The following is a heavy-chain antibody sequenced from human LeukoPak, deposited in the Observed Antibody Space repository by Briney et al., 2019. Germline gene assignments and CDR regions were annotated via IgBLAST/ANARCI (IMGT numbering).Heavy chain of an antibody. J-gene: IGHJ4*02. D-gene: IGHD2-15*01. CDR3: ARERTLTSCYDY. V-gene: IGHV1-2*02. CDR1: GYTFTGYY. Sequence: GASVKDSCKASGYTFTGYYMHWVRQAPGQGLEWMGWINPNSGGTNYAQKFQGRVTMTRDTSISTAYMELSRLRSDDTAVYYCARERTLTSCYDYWGQGTLVTVSS. CDR2: INPNSGGT.